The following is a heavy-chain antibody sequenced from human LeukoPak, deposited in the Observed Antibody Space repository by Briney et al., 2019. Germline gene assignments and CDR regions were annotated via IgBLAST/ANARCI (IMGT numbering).Heavy chain of an antibody. Sequence: SETLSLTCAVSGGSISSSNWWSWVRQPPGKGLEWIGGIYHSGSTNYNPSLKSRVTISVDKSKNQFSLKLSSLTAADTAVYYCARDYSGYVNAFDIWGQGTMVTVSS. D-gene: IGHD5-12*01. J-gene: IGHJ3*02. CDR2: IYHSGST. CDR3: ARDYSGYVNAFDI. CDR1: GGSISSSNW. V-gene: IGHV4-4*02.